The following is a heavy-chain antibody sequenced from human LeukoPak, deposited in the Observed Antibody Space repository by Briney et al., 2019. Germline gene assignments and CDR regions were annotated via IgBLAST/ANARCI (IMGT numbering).Heavy chain of an antibody. CDR3: ATRDIVATLSHYYYMDV. CDR1: GYTLTELS. Sequence: ASVKVSCKVSGYTLTELSMHWVRQAPGKGLEWMGGFDPEDGETIYAQKFQGRVTMTEDTSTDTAYMELSSLRSEDTAVYYCATRDIVATLSHYYYMDVWGKGTTVTVSS. D-gene: IGHD5-12*01. CDR2: FDPEDGET. V-gene: IGHV1-24*01. J-gene: IGHJ6*03.